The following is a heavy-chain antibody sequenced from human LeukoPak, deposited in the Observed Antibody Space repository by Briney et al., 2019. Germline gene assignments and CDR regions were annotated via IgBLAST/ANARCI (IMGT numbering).Heavy chain of an antibody. CDR3: ARGARIAAAAKYYYYYYMDV. CDR1: GYTFTGYY. Sequence: ASVKVSCKASGYTFTGYYMHWVRQAPGQGLEWMGWINPNSGGTNYAQKFQGRVTMTRDTSISTAYMELSRLRSDDTAVYYCARGARIAAAAKYYYYYYMDVWGKGTRSPSP. CDR2: INPNSGGT. V-gene: IGHV1-2*02. D-gene: IGHD6-13*01. J-gene: IGHJ6*03.